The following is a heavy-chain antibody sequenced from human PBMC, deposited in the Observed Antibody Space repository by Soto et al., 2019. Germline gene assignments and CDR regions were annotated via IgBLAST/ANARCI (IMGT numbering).Heavy chain of an antibody. CDR2: IYYTGST. V-gene: IGHV4-59*01. D-gene: IGHD3-22*01. Sequence: PSETLSLTCTVSGASISSSYWSWLRQPPGKGLEWIGYIYYTGSTNYNPSLKSRVTISVDTSKNQFSLKLTSVTAADTAVYYCARGYFDSSGYSTPFDGWGQGSLVIVSS. CDR3: ARGYFDSSGYSTPFDG. J-gene: IGHJ4*02. CDR1: GASISSSY.